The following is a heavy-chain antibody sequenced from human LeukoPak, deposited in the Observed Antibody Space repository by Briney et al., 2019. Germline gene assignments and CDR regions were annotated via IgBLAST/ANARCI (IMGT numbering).Heavy chain of an antibody. V-gene: IGHV4-34*01. D-gene: IGHD3-9*01. CDR1: GGSFSGYY. CDR2: INHSGST. J-gene: IGHJ4*02. Sequence: SETLSLTCAVYGGSFSGYYWSWIRQPPGKGLEWIGEINHSGSTNYNPSLKSRVAISVDMSKNQFSLKLSSVTAADTAVYYCARGVPYYDILTGYIYDYWGQGTLVTVSS. CDR3: ARGVPYYDILTGYIYDY.